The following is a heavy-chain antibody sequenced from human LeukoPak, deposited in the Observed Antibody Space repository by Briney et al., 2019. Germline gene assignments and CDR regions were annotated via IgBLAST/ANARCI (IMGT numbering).Heavy chain of an antibody. Sequence: GGSLRLSCVASRLIFSNYWMNWVRQAPGKGLEWVATIKEDGREKYFVDSVKGRFTISRDNAKNSLYLQMNSLRAEDTAVYYCARAGVAGYSDYWGQGTLVTVSS. CDR1: RLIFSNYW. V-gene: IGHV3-7*01. J-gene: IGHJ4*02. CDR2: IKEDGREK. D-gene: IGHD6-19*01. CDR3: ARAGVAGYSDY.